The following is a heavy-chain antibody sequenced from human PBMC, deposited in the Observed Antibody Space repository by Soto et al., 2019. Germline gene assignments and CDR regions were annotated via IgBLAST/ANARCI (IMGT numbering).Heavy chain of an antibody. CDR1: GYTFTSYA. CDR2: INAGNGNT. CDR3: ARVKLLWFGELLRDNYFDY. Sequence: ASVKVSCKASGYTFTSYAMHWVRQAPGQRLEWMGWINAGNGNTKYSQKFQGRVTITRDTSASTAYMELSSLRSEDTAVYYCARVKLLWFGELLRDNYFDYWGQGTLVTVSS. V-gene: IGHV1-3*01. D-gene: IGHD3-10*01. J-gene: IGHJ4*02.